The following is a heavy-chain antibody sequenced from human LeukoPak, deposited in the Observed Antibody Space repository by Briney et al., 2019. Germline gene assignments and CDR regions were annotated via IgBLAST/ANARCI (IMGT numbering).Heavy chain of an antibody. V-gene: IGHV3-64*01. Sequence: GGSLRLSCAASGFTFSSYAMHWVRQAPGKGLEYVSAISSNGGSTYYANSVKGRFTTSRDNSKNTLYLQMGSLRAEDMAVYYCAREYSTGPHFDYWGQGTLVTVSS. D-gene: IGHD6-25*01. CDR1: GFTFSSYA. J-gene: IGHJ4*02. CDR2: ISSNGGST. CDR3: AREYSTGPHFDY.